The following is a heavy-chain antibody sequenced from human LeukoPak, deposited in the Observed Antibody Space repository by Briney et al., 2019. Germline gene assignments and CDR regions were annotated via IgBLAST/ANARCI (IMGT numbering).Heavy chain of an antibody. CDR3: ARGRSGLRYFDWLSEY. CDR2: ISSNGGST. V-gene: IGHV3-64*02. Sequence: GGSLRLSCAASGFTFSIYAMYWVRQAPGKGLEYVSAISSNGGSTYYADSVKGRFTISRDNSKNTLYLQTGSLRAEDMAVYYCARGRSGLRYFDWLSEYWGQGTLVTVSS. CDR1: GFTFSIYA. D-gene: IGHD3-9*01. J-gene: IGHJ4*02.